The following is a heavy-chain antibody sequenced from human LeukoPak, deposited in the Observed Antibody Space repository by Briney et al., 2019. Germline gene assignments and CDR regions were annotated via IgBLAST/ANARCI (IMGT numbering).Heavy chain of an antibody. CDR3: ARAGTGGLEELLFDYYYYMDV. J-gene: IGHJ6*03. D-gene: IGHD3/OR15-3a*01. CDR1: GYTFTSYG. Sequence: GASVKVSCKASGYTFTSYGISWVRQAPGQGLEWMGWISAYNGNTNYAQKLQGRVTMTTDTSTSTAYMELRSLRSDDTAVYYCARAGTGGLEELLFDYYYYMDVWGKGTTVTISS. CDR2: ISAYNGNT. V-gene: IGHV1-18*01.